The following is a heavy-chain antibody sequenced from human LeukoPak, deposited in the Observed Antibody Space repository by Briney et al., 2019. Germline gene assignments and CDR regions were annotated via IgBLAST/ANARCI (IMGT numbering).Heavy chain of an antibody. J-gene: IGHJ1*01. Sequence: SETLSLTCAVYGGSFSGYYWSWIRQPPGKGLEWIGEINHSGSTNYNPSLKSRVTISVDTSKNQFSLKLSSVTAADTAVYYCARVRRYSYGPWGQGTLVTVSS. V-gene: IGHV4-34*01. CDR1: GGSFSGYY. D-gene: IGHD5-18*01. CDR2: INHSGST. CDR3: ARVRRYSYGP.